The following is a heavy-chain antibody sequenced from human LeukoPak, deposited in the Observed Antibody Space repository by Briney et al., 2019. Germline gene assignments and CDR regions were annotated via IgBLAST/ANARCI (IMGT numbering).Heavy chain of an antibody. CDR2: IIPIFGTA. V-gene: IGHV1-69*06. J-gene: IGHJ4*02. CDR3: ARESVDTATPFDY. D-gene: IGHD5-18*01. CDR1: GGTFSSYA. Sequence: SVKLSCKASGGTFSSYAISWVRQAPGQGLEWMGGIIPIFGTANYAQKFQGRVTITADKSTSTAYRELSSLRSEDTAVYYCARESVDTATPFDYWGQGTLVTVSS.